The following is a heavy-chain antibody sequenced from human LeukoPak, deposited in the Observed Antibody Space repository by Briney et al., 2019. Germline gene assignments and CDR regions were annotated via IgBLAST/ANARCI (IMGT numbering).Heavy chain of an antibody. CDR1: GLPIADFA. V-gene: IGHV3-43*02. CDR3: AKGSGKFDY. CDR2: ISGDGVST. J-gene: IGHJ4*01. Sequence: PGGSLRLSCVASGLPIADFAMHWGRQAPGKGLEWVSLISGDGVSTFYADSVKGRFSISRDNSKNSLYLEMNSLRTEDAAMYYRAKGSGKFDYWGHGILVAVSS.